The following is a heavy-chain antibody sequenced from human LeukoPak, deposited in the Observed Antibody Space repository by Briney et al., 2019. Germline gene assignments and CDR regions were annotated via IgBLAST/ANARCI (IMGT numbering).Heavy chain of an antibody. J-gene: IGHJ4*02. CDR3: TRYDNGHFDY. CDR2: VAYDGSRA. D-gene: IGHD2-8*01. Sequence: GGSLRLSCAGAGFTFGGYGMRWFRQTPGKGLGWVAVVAYDGSRAFYADSVNGRFTISRDNYKNTMSVQMDDLRAEDTAVYYCTRYDNGHFDYWGQGTLVTVSS. CDR1: GFTFGGYG. V-gene: IGHV3-33*01.